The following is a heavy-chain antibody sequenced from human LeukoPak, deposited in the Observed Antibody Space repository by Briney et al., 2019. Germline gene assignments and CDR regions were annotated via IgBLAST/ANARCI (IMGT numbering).Heavy chain of an antibody. V-gene: IGHV1-24*01. D-gene: IGHD6-19*01. J-gene: IGHJ4*02. CDR3: AATVLNVAGPDYSWVY. CDR2: FDPEDGET. Sequence: EASVKVSCKVSGYTLTELSMHWVRQAPGEGLEWMGGFDPEDGETIYAQKFQGRVTMTEDTSTDTAYMELSSLRSEDTAVYYCAATVLNVAGPDYSWVYWGQGTLVTVSS. CDR1: GYTLTELS.